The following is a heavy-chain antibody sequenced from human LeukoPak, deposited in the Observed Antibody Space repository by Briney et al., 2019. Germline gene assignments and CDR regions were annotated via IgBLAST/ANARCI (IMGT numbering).Heavy chain of an antibody. CDR1: EFTFNNYA. V-gene: IGHV3-23*01. CDR3: AKLAPLKYYFDY. J-gene: IGHJ4*02. Sequence: GGSLRLSCAASEFTFNNYAMSWVRQAPGKGLEWVSTISGSGVSSYYADSVKGRFTISRDNSKNTLYLQMNSLRAEDTAVYYCAKLAPLKYYFDYWGQGTLVTVSS. CDR2: ISGSGVSS.